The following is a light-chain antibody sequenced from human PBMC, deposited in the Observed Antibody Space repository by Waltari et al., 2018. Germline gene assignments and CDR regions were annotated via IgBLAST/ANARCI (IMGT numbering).Light chain of an antibody. V-gene: IGLV1-51*01. CDR2: DNN. CDR3: GTWDSSLSAVV. J-gene: IGLJ2*01. CDR1: SSNIGNQY. Sequence: QSVLTQPPSMSAAPGQKVTISCSGSSSNIGNQYVSWYQQLPGTAPKLLIYDNNKRPSGMPDRFSGSKSGTSATLGITGLQTGDEADYYCGTWDSSLSAVVFGGGTKLTVL.